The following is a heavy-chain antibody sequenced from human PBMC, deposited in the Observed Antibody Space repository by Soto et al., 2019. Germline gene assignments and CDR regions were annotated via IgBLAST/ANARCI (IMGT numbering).Heavy chain of an antibody. D-gene: IGHD2-21*01. V-gene: IGHV4-59*08. CDR2: IYYSGST. CDR1: GGSISSYY. J-gene: IGHJ4*02. CDR3: AIAYCGGDCYPGDY. Sequence: QVQLQESGPGLVKPSETLSLTCTVSGGSISSYYWSWIRQPPGKGLEWIGYIYYSGSTNYNPSLKSRVTISVDTSKDQFALKLGSVTAADTAVYYCAIAYCGGDCYPGDYWGQGTLVTVSS.